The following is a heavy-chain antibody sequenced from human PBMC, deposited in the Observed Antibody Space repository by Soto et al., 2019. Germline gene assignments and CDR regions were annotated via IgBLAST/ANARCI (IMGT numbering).Heavy chain of an antibody. J-gene: IGHJ4*02. Sequence: PGGSLRLSCAASGFTFRSYSMNWVRQAPGKGLEWVSSISSSSSYIYYADSVKGRFTISRDNAKNSLYLQMNSLRAEDTAVYYCARTSHSSGWSYFDYWGQGNLVTVSS. CDR2: ISSSSSYI. CDR3: ARTSHSSGWSYFDY. CDR1: GFTFRSYS. D-gene: IGHD6-19*01. V-gene: IGHV3-21*01.